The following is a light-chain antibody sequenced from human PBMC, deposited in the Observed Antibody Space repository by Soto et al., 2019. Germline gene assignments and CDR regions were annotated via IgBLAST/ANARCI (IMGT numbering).Light chain of an antibody. CDR1: QSVRSF. J-gene: IGKJ1*01. CDR3: QQRSNWPWT. V-gene: IGKV3-11*01. Sequence: DIVLTQSPATLSLSPGERATLSCRASQSVRSFLAWYQQKPGQTPRLLIYDASNRATGIPARFNGSGSGTDLTLTIISLEPEDFAVYYRQQRSNWPWTFGQGTKLEIK. CDR2: DAS.